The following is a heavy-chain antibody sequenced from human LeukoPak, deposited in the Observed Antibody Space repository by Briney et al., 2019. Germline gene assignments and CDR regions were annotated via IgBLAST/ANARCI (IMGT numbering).Heavy chain of an antibody. D-gene: IGHD1-26*01. J-gene: IGHJ4*02. CDR2: IYYSGST. Sequence: SETLSLTCTVSGGSISSYYWSWIRQPPGKGLEWLGYIYYSGSTNYNPSLKSRVTISVDTSKNQFSLKLSSVTAADTAVYYCAREGSYYGVTTKRGYFDYWGQGTLVTVSS. CDR1: GGSISSYY. V-gene: IGHV4-59*01. CDR3: AREGSYYGVTTKRGYFDY.